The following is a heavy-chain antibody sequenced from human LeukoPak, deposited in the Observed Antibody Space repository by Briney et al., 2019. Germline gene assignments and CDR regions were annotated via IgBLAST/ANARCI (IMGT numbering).Heavy chain of an antibody. Sequence: GASVKVSCKASGYTFTSYDINWVRQATGQGLEWMGWMNPNSGNTGYAQKFQGRVTITRNTSISTAYMELSSLRSEDTAVYYCARAAHLNWNLESYYYMDVWGKGTTVTVSS. V-gene: IGHV1-8*03. J-gene: IGHJ6*03. CDR1: GYTFTSYD. D-gene: IGHD1-7*01. CDR3: ARAAHLNWNLESYYYMDV. CDR2: MNPNSGNT.